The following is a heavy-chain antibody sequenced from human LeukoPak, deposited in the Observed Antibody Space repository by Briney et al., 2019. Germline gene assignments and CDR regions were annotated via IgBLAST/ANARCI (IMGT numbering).Heavy chain of an antibody. V-gene: IGHV3-21*01. J-gene: IGHJ4*02. CDR1: GFTFSSYS. CDR3: ARVFTIFGVPYYFDY. Sequence: GGSLRLSCAASGFTFSSYSMNWVRQAPGKRLEWVSSISSSSSYIYYADSVKGRFTISRDNAKNSLYLQMNSLRAEDTAVYYCARVFTIFGVPYYFDYWGQGTLVTVSS. D-gene: IGHD3-3*01. CDR2: ISSSSSYI.